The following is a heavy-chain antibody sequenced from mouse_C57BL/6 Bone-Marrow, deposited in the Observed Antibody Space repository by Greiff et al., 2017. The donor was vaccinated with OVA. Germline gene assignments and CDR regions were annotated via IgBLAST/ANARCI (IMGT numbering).Heavy chain of an antibody. Sequence: VQLQQSGPVLVKPGASVKMSCKASGYTFTDYYMNWVKQSHGKSLEWIGVINPYNGGTSYNQKFKGKATLTVDKSSSTAYMELNSLTSEDSAVYYCARARDYDVVAYCGQGTLVTVSA. CDR1: GYTFTDYY. V-gene: IGHV1-19*01. J-gene: IGHJ3*01. CDR2: INPYNGGT. CDR3: ARARDYDVVAY. D-gene: IGHD2-4*01.